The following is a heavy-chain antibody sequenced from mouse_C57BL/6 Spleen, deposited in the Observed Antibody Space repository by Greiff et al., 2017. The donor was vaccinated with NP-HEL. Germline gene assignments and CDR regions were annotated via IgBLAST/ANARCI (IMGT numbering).Heavy chain of an antibody. CDR1: GYTFTDYN. CDR3: ARPYYYGSSYFDY. D-gene: IGHD1-1*01. J-gene: IGHJ2*01. V-gene: IGHV1-18*01. CDR2: INPNNGGT. Sequence: EVKVVESGPELVKPGASVKIPCKASGYTFTDYNMDWVKQSHGKSLEWIGDINPNNGGTIYNQKFKGKATLTVDKSSSTAYMELRSLTSEDTAVYYCARPYYYGSSYFDYWGQGTTLTVSS.